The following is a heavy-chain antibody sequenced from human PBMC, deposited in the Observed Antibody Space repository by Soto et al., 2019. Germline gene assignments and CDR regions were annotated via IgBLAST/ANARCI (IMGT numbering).Heavy chain of an antibody. D-gene: IGHD1-26*01. Sequence: ASVKVSFKVSGYPFTSYDINWVRQATGQGLEWVGWMNPNNDNTGYAQKFQGRLTMTRDTSINTAYMEVSSLRSEDTAVYYCARGIVGARDPFDFWGQGTLVTVSS. V-gene: IGHV1-8*01. CDR1: GYPFTSYD. J-gene: IGHJ4*02. CDR2: MNPNNDNT. CDR3: ARGIVGARDPFDF.